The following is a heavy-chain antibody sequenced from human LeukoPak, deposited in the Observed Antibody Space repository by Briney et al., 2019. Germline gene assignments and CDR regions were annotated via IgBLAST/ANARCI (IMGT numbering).Heavy chain of an antibody. Sequence: GGSLRLSCAASGFTFSSYSMSWVRQAPGKGLEWVSTVSGSGAIAYYTDSDKGRFTISRDNSKNTLYLQMSSLTAKDTAVYYCAKDRSIGTYYTFDSWGQGTLVTVSS. CDR1: GFTFSSYS. J-gene: IGHJ4*02. CDR3: AKDRSIGTYYTFDS. CDR2: VSGSGAIA. V-gene: IGHV3-23*01. D-gene: IGHD1-26*01.